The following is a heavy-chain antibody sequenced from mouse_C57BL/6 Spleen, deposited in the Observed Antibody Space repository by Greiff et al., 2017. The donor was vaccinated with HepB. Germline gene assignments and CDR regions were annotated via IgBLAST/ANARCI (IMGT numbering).Heavy chain of an antibody. J-gene: IGHJ1*03. D-gene: IGHD2-4*01. CDR3: ARRLYYDYDVWYFDV. CDR2: IDPSDSYT. V-gene: IGHV1-69*01. Sequence: QVQLQQSGAELVMPGASVKLSCKASGYTFTSYWMHWVKQRPGQGLEWIGEIDPSDSYTNYNQKFKGKSTLTVDKSSSTAYMQLSSLTSEDSAVYYCARRLYYDYDVWYFDVWGTGTTVTVSS. CDR1: GYTFTSYW.